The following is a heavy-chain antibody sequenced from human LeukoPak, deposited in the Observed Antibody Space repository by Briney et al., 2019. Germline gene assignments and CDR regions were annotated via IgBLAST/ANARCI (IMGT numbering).Heavy chain of an antibody. Sequence: GGSLRLSCAASGSTLSSYSMNWVRQAPGKGLEWISYIRSSSSTIYYADSVKGRFSISVDYAKSSLFLQMSSLSDEDTAVYYCARDLNYAFDLWGQGTMVTVSS. V-gene: IGHV3-48*02. CDR1: GSTLSSYS. CDR3: ARDLNYAFDL. CDR2: IRSSSSTI. J-gene: IGHJ3*01.